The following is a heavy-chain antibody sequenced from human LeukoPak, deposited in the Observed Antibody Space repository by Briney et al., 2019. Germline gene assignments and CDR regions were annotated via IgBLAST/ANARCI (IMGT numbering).Heavy chain of an antibody. J-gene: IGHJ4*02. V-gene: IGHV4-4*07. CDR1: GGSINNYY. Sequence: PSETLSLTCTVSGGSINNYYWSWIRQPAGKGLEWIGRIYTGGSTYYNPSLMSRVTMSVDTSKNQFSLKLSSVTAADTAVYYCARDAHYYDDSGYYINDYWGQGTLVTVSS. D-gene: IGHD3-22*01. CDR3: ARDAHYYDDSGYYINDY. CDR2: IYTGGST.